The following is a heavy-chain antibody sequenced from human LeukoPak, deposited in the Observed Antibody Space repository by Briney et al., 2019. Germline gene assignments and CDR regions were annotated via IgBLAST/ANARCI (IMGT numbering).Heavy chain of an antibody. CDR2: IYPGDSDT. J-gene: IGHJ6*02. CDR1: GYRFHRYW. Sequence: GESLNIYCQGPGYRFHRYWIGWVRQPPGKGLAWMGSIYPGDSDTRHSPSFQGQVTISADKAISTAYLQWSRLRASDTAMYYCARRSYGDYGLYVWGQGTTVSVSS. V-gene: IGHV5-51*01. CDR3: ARRSYGDYGLYV. D-gene: IGHD4-17*01.